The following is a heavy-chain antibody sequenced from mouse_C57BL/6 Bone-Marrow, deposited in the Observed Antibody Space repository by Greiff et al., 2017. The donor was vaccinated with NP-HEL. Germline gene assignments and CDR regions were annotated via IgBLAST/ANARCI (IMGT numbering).Heavy chain of an antibody. Sequence: EVKLLESEGGLVQPGSSMKPSCTASGFTFSDYYMAWVRQVPEKGLEWVANINYDGSSTYYLDSLKSRFIISRDNAKNILYLQMSSLKSEDTATYYCARRGLRRGYYFDYWGQGTTLTVSS. V-gene: IGHV5-16*01. CDR1: GFTFSDYY. D-gene: IGHD2-4*01. CDR3: ARRGLRRGYYFDY. J-gene: IGHJ2*01. CDR2: INYDGSST.